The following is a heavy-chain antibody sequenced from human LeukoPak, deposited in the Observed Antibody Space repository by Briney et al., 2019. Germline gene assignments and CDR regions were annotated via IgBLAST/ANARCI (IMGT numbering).Heavy chain of an antibody. CDR2: INPSGGST. V-gene: IGHV1-46*01. D-gene: IGHD6-19*01. CDR1: GYTFTNYY. J-gene: IGHJ5*02. Sequence: ASVKVSCKASGYTFTNYYMHWVRQAPGQGLEWMGIINPSGGSTSYAQKFQGRVTMTRDTSTSTVYMELSRLRSEDTAVYYCARAQAWDSSDPNWFNPWGQGTLVTVSS. CDR3: ARAQAWDSSDPNWFNP.